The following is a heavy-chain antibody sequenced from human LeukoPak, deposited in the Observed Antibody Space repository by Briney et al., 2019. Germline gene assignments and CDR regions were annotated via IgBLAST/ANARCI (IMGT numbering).Heavy chain of an antibody. D-gene: IGHD3-9*01. J-gene: IGHJ5*02. V-gene: IGHV3-43*02. CDR2: ISGDGGST. CDR1: GFTFDDYA. CDR3: AKGELRYFDWPPPTFDP. Sequence: GGSLRLSCAASGFTFDDYAMHWVRQAPGKGLEWVSLISGDGGSTYYADSVKGRFTISRDNSKNSLYLQMNSLRTEDPPFYYGAKGELRYFDWPPPTFDPWGQGTLVTVSS.